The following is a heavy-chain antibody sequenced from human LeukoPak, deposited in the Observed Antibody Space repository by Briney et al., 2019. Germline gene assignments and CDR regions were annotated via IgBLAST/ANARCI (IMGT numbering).Heavy chain of an antibody. Sequence: ASVKVSCKASGYTFTSHGISWVRQAPGQGLEWMGWISTYNGNTNYAQKLQGRVSMTTDTSTSTACMDLRSLRSDDTAVYYCARDGYYYAYSSGTNWFDPWGQGTLVTVSS. CDR1: GYTFTSHG. J-gene: IGHJ5*02. D-gene: IGHD3-10*01. V-gene: IGHV1-18*01. CDR2: ISTYNGNT. CDR3: ARDGYYYAYSSGTNWFDP.